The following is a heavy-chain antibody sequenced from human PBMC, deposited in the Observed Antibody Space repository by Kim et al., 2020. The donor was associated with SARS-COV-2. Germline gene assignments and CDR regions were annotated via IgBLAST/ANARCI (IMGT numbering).Heavy chain of an antibody. CDR3: ARNYDSSGYYLKSYYFDY. D-gene: IGHD3-22*01. Sequence: KSRVAISVDTPKNQFSLKLSSVTAADTAVYYCARNYDSSGYYLKSYYFDYWGQGTLVTVSS. J-gene: IGHJ4*02. V-gene: IGHV4-39*01.